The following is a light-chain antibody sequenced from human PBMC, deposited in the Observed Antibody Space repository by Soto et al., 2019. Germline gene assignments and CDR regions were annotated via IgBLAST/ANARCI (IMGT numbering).Light chain of an antibody. J-gene: IGKJ3*01. Sequence: EILLTQSPATLSLSPGERATLSCRASQSVNNFLAWYQQKPGQAPRLLIFEASYRATGVPGRFSGSGSGTDFTLTISSLEPEDFAVYYCQQRSSWPATFGPGTKVDIK. CDR2: EAS. CDR1: QSVNNF. V-gene: IGKV3-11*01. CDR3: QQRSSWPAT.